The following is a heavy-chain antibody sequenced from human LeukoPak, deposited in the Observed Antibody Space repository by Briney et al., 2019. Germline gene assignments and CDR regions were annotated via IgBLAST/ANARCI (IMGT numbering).Heavy chain of an antibody. CDR2: INPNSGGT. CDR1: GYIFTGYY. CDR3: ARGPMRIAVAGTNDY. D-gene: IGHD6-19*01. V-gene: IGHV1-2*02. J-gene: IGHJ4*02. Sequence: ASVKVSCKASGYIFTGYYMHWVRQAPGQGLEWMGWINPNSGGTNYAQKFQGRVTMTRDTSIRTAYMELSRLRSDDTAVYYCARGPMRIAVAGTNDYWGQGTLVTVSS.